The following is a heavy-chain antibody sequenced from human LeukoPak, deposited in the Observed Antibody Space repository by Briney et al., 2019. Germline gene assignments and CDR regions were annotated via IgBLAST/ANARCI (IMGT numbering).Heavy chain of an antibody. V-gene: IGHV4-30-4*01. D-gene: IGHD3-3*01. CDR1: GGSIISGDYY. CDR3: ASLYDFWSGYSNWFDP. J-gene: IGHJ5*02. Sequence: SETLSLTCTVSGGSIISGDYYGSWIRQPPGKGLEWIGYIYYSGSTYYNPSLKSRVTISVDTSKNQFSLKLSSVTAADTAVYYCASLYDFWSGYSNWFDPWGQGTLVTVSS. CDR2: IYYSGST.